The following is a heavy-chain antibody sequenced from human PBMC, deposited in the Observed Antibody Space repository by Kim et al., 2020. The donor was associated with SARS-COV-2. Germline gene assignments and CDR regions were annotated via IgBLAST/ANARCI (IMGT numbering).Heavy chain of an antibody. CDR1: GYTFTNYG. Sequence: ASVKVSCKASGYTFTNYGMNWVRQAPGQGLEWMGWINTNTGNPTYAQGFTGRLVIPLDTSVSTTYLQINSLQAEDTAVYYCARVQYRSSWYVDYWGQGTL. CDR2: INTNTGNP. V-gene: IGHV7-4-1*02. CDR3: ARVQYRSSWYVDY. J-gene: IGHJ4*01. D-gene: IGHD6-13*01.